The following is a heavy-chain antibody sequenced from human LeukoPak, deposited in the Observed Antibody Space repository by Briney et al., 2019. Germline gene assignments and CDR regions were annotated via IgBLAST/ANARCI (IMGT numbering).Heavy chain of an antibody. V-gene: IGHV3-30*12. D-gene: IGHD6-13*01. CDR2: LQNDGSDI. CDR1: GFTFSNYG. J-gene: IGHJ3*02. Sequence: GGSLRLSCAASGFTFSNYGMHWVRQAPEKGLEWVAFLQNDGSDIHYADSVEGRFTISRDNSKNTLYLQMNSLRAEDTAVYYCARWGSWYLLGDVDAFDIWGQGTMVTVSS. CDR3: ARWGSWYLLGDVDAFDI.